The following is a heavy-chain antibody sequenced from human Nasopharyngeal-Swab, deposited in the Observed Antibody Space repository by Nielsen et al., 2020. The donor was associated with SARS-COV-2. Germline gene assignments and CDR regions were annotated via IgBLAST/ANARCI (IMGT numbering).Heavy chain of an antibody. J-gene: IGHJ4*02. CDR3: ARGPTIFGVVIPY. D-gene: IGHD3-3*01. Sequence: WVRQAPGQGLEWMGRINPNSGGTNYAQKFQGRVTMTRDTSISTAYMELRSLRSDDTAVYYCARGPTIFGVVIPYWGQGTLVTVSS. V-gene: IGHV1-2*06. CDR2: INPNSGGT.